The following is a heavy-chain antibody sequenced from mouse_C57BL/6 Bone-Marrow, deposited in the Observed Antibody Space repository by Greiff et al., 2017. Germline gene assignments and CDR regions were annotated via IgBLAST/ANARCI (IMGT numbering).Heavy chain of an antibody. J-gene: IGHJ4*01. V-gene: IGHV5-17*01. CDR1: GFTFSDYG. Sequence: EVQRVESGGGLVKPGGSLKLSCAASGFTFSDYGMHWVRQAPEQGLEWVAYISSGSSTIYYADTVKGRFTISRDNAKNTLFLQMTSLRSEDTAMYYCARRITTFNDAMDYWGQGTSVTVSS. CDR3: ARRITTFNDAMDY. D-gene: IGHD2-4*01. CDR2: ISSGSSTI.